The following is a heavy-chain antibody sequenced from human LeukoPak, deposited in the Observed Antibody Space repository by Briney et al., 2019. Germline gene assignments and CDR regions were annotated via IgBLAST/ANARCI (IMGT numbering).Heavy chain of an antibody. D-gene: IGHD6-6*01. CDR1: GGSFSVYY. J-gene: IGHJ4*02. V-gene: IGHV4-34*01. CDR2: INHSGST. CDR3: ARRRAAARYYFDY. Sequence: SETLSLTCAVYGGSFSVYYWSWIRQPPGKGLEWIGEINHSGSTNYNPSLKSRVTISVDTSKNQFSLKLSSVTAADTAVYYCARRRAAARYYFDYWGQGTLVTVSS.